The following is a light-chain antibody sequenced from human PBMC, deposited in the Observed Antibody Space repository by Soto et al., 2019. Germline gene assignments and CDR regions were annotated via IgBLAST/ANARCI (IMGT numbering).Light chain of an antibody. J-gene: IGLJ2*01. Sequence: QSVLTQPPSVSGAPGQRVNISGTGSSSNIGAGYDVHWYQQLPGTAPKLLIYGNSNRPSGVPDRFSGSKSGTSASLAITGLQAEDEADYYCQSYDSRLSVIFGGGTKLTVL. CDR1: SSNIGAGYD. CDR2: GNS. CDR3: QSYDSRLSVI. V-gene: IGLV1-40*01.